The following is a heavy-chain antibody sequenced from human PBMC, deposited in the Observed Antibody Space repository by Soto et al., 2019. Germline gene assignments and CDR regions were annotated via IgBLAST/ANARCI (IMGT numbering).Heavy chain of an antibody. CDR1: GGSISSDY. Sequence: PSETLSLTCTVSGGSISSDYWSWIRQPPGKGLEWIGYIYYSGSTNYNPSLKSRVTISVDTSKNQFSLKLSSVTAADTAVYYCARGGSSPDAFDIWGQGTMVTVSS. J-gene: IGHJ3*02. D-gene: IGHD2-15*01. CDR2: IYYSGST. V-gene: IGHV4-59*08. CDR3: ARGGSSPDAFDI.